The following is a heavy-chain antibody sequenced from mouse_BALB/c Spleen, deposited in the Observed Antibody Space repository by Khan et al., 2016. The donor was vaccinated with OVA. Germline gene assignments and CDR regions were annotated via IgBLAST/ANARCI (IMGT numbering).Heavy chain of an antibody. CDR3: ARPPITTCVATSYWFFDV. CDR1: GFTFSIYA. Sequence: EVELVESGRGLVKPGGSLKLSCVASGFTFSIYAMSWVRQTPEKRLEWVATISRSGNYTYYPDSVKGRFTISSDNAKNTLYLQLSRLRTEDTAMYYCARPPITTCVATSYWFFDVWGAGTTVTVSS. D-gene: IGHD1-3*01. J-gene: IGHJ1*01. CDR2: ISRSGNYT. V-gene: IGHV5-9-3*01.